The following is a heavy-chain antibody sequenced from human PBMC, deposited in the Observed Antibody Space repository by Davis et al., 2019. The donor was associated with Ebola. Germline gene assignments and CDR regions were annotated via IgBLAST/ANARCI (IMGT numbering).Heavy chain of an antibody. Sequence: ASVKVSCKASGYTFTSYGISWVRQAPGQGLEWMGWISAYNGNTNYAQKLQGRVTMTTDTSTSTAYMELRSLRSDDTAVYYCARDFGYCSSTSCYTHSRLDPWGQGTLVTVSS. V-gene: IGHV1-18*01. CDR1: GYTFTSYG. CDR3: ARDFGYCSSTSCYTHSRLDP. D-gene: IGHD2-2*02. J-gene: IGHJ5*02. CDR2: ISAYNGNT.